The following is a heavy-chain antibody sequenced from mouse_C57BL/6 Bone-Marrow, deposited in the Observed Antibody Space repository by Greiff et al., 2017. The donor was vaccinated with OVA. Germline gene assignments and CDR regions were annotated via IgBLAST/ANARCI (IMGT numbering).Heavy chain of an antibody. V-gene: IGHV1-81*01. CDR1: GYTFTSYG. J-gene: IGHJ1*03. CDR2: IYPRSGNT. D-gene: IGHD2-3*01. Sequence: QVQLQQSGAELARPGASVKLSCKASGYTFTSYGISWVKQRTGQGLEWIGEIYPRSGNTYYYEKFKGKATLTADKSSSTAYMELRSLTSEDSAVYFCAREHDGYPYWYFDVWGTGTTVTVSS. CDR3: AREHDGYPYWYFDV.